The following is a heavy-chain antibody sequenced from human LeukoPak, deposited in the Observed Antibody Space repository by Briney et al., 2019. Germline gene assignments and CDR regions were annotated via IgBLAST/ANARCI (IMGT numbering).Heavy chain of an antibody. CDR3: VRGLGGNPDY. Sequence: GGSLRLSCAASGFTFSSSWMHWVRQAPGKGLVWVSRLNPDGSRTDYADSVKGRFTISRDNAKNTLYLQMSSLRAEDTAGYYCVRGLGGNPDYWGQGTLVTVSS. CDR2: LNPDGSRT. CDR1: GFTFSSSW. J-gene: IGHJ4*02. V-gene: IGHV3-74*01. D-gene: IGHD4-23*01.